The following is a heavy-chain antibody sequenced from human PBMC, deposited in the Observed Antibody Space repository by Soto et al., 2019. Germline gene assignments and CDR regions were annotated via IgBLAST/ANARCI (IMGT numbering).Heavy chain of an antibody. Sequence: ASVKVSCKASGGTFNKYAIDWVRQAPGQGLEWMGGITPLFGTPNYAQRFQGRVTISADEVTSTAYMELRSPRSDDTGVYYCARQFDYDTSGYYYAYWGQGTLVTVSS. J-gene: IGHJ1*01. V-gene: IGHV1-69*13. CDR1: GGTFNKYA. CDR3: ARQFDYDTSGYYYAY. D-gene: IGHD3-22*01. CDR2: ITPLFGTP.